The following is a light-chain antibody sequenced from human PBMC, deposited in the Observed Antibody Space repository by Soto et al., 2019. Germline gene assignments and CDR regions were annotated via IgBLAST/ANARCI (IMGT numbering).Light chain of an antibody. CDR1: RSDVGGYHY. Sequence: QSALTQPRSVSGSPGQLVTISCTGTRSDVGGYHYVSWYQQHPGKAPKVIISDVAKRPSGVPDRFSGSRSGNTASLIISGLQAEDEADYYCCSYAGSQNVVFGGGTKLTVL. J-gene: IGLJ2*01. V-gene: IGLV2-11*01. CDR3: CSYAGSQNVV. CDR2: DVA.